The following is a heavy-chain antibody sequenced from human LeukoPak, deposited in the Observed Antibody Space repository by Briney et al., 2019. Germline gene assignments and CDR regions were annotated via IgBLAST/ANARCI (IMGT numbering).Heavy chain of an antibody. CDR2: ISYDGSNK. J-gene: IGHJ4*02. V-gene: IGHV3-30-3*01. CDR1: GFTFSTHT. CDR3: ARDPIGGSKFDY. Sequence: GGSLRLSCAASGFTFSTHTLHWVRQAPGKGLEWVAVISYDGSNKYYADSVKGRFTISRDNSKNTLYLQMNSLRAEDTAVYYCARDPIGGSKFDYWGQGTLVTVSS. D-gene: IGHD3-10*01.